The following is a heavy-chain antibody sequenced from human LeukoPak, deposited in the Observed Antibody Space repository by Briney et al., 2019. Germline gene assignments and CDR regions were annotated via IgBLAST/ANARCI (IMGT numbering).Heavy chain of an antibody. D-gene: IGHD3-16*02. J-gene: IGHJ4*02. V-gene: IGHV1-18*01. CDR3: ARGGVYYVWGSYRPIDY. CDR1: GYTFTSYG. CDR2: ISAYNGNT. Sequence: ASVKVSCKASGYTFTSYGISWVRQAPGQGLEWMGWISAYNGNTNYAQKLQGRVTMTTDTSTSTAYMELRSLGSDDTAVYYCARGGVYYVWGSYRPIDYWGQGTLVTVSP.